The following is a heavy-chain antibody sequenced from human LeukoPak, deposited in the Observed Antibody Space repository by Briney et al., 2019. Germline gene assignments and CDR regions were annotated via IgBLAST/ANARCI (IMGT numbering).Heavy chain of an antibody. J-gene: IGHJ4*02. D-gene: IGHD4-17*01. V-gene: IGHV3-23*01. CDR3: APHRTTVTTNSFDY. Sequence: QPGGSLRLSCAASKFTFSSYWMHWVRQAPGKGLEWVSAISGSGGSTYYADSVKGRFTISRDNSKNTLYLQMNSLRAEDTAVYYCAPHRTTVTTNSFDYWGQGTLVTVSS. CDR1: KFTFSSYW. CDR2: ISGSGGST.